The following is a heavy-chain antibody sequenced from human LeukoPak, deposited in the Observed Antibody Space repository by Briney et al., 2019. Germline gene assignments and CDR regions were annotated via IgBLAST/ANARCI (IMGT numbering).Heavy chain of an antibody. V-gene: IGHV4-39*07. J-gene: IGHJ4*02. Sequence: SETLSLTCTVSGGSISDYYRGWIWQPPGKGLEWIGSMYYSGNTYYNPSLKSRVTISIDTSKNQFSLNLTSVTAADTAVYYCARDPAAVPAGFWGQGTLVTVSS. CDR3: ARDPAAVPAGF. D-gene: IGHD2-2*01. CDR2: MYYSGNT. CDR1: GGSISDYY.